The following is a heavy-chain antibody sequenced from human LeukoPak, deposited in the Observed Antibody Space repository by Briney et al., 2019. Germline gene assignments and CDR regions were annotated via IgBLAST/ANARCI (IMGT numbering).Heavy chain of an antibody. V-gene: IGHV1-69*05. CDR3: AQGYYDFWSGYSHHYYYMDV. CDR1: GGTFSSYA. Sequence: ASVKVSCKASGGTFSSYAISWVRQAPGQGLEWMGRIIPIFGTANYAQKFQGRVTITTDESTSTAYMELSSLRSEDTAVYYCAQGYYDFWSGYSHHYYYMDVWGKGTTVTVSS. CDR2: IIPIFGTA. D-gene: IGHD3-3*01. J-gene: IGHJ6*03.